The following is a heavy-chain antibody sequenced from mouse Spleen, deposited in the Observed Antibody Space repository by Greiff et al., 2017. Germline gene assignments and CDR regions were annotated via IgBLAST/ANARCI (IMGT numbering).Heavy chain of an antibody. V-gene: IGHV1-26*01. J-gene: IGHJ2*01. D-gene: IGHD2-12*01. CDR2: INPNNGGT. CDR3: ARGAYYSYYSYDVYFDY. CDR1: GYTFTDYY. Sequence: VQLKQSGPELVKPGASVKISCKASGYTFTDYYMNWVKQSHGKSLEWIGDINPNNGGTSYNQKFKGKATLTVDKSSSTAYMELRSLTSEDSAVYYCARGAYYSYYSYDVYFDYWGQGTTLTVSS.